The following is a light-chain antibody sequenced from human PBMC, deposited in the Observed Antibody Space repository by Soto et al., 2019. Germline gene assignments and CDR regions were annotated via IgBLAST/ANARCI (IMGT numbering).Light chain of an antibody. V-gene: IGKV3-15*01. Sequence: ELVLTQSPATLSLSPGERATLSCRASQSVSNNYLAWYQQKPGQAPRLLIYGASTRATGIPARFSGSGSGTEFTLTITSLQSEDSAVYYCQQHNNWITFGQGTRLEIK. CDR3: QQHNNWIT. CDR2: GAS. J-gene: IGKJ5*01. CDR1: QSVSNN.